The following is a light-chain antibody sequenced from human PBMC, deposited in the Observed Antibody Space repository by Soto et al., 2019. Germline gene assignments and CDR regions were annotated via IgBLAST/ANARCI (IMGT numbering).Light chain of an antibody. V-gene: IGLV2-14*01. CDR1: SSDVDYYKF. CDR2: DVN. Sequence: QSVLSQPASVSGSPGQSITISCIGTSSDVDYYKFVSWYQHHPGKAPKLLIYDVNDRPSGVSNRFSGSKSGNTASLTISGLQTDEEAVYYCSSYNRSSPVFGNRTKVTV. J-gene: IGLJ1*01. CDR3: SSYNRSSPV.